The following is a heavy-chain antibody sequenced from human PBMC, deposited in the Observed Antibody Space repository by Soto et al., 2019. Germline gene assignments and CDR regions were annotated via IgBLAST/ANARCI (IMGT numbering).Heavy chain of an antibody. CDR2: IHHRGTT. CDR1: GGSFSDYF. CDR3: AGQPVSMSGKFFFYSNGWDV. V-gene: IGHV4-34*01. J-gene: IGHJ6*02. Sequence: QVQLQQWGAGLLKPSETLSLACAVYGGSFSDYFWGWIRHTPGKGLEWIGEIHHRGTTHYNPALKSRVTIPVDTYKHQFSLRLNSVTAADTAVYYCAGQPVSMSGKFFFYSNGWDVWGQGTTVTVSS. D-gene: IGHD3-3*01.